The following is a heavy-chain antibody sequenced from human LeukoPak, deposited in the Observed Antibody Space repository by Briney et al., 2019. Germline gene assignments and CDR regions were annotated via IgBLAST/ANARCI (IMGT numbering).Heavy chain of an antibody. CDR2: IYHSGST. CDR3: ARQFEDSYYYYYGKDV. J-gene: IGHJ6*02. Sequence: SQTLSLTCAVSGGSISSGGYSWSWIRQPPGKGLEWIGYIYHSGSTYYNPSLKSRVTISVDTSKNQFSLKLSSVTAADTAVYYCARQFEDSYYYYYGKDVWGQGTTVTVSS. D-gene: IGHD3-10*01. V-gene: IGHV4-30-2*05. CDR1: GGSISSGGYS.